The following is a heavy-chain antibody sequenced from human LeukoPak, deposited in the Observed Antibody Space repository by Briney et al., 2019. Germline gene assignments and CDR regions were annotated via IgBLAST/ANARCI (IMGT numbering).Heavy chain of an antibody. D-gene: IGHD3-16*02. Sequence: SETLSLTCAVYGGSFSGYYWSWIRQPPGKGLEWIGEINHSGSTNYNPSLKSRVTISVDTSKNQFSLKLSSVTAADTAVYYCARAGYVWGSYRPPFDYWGQGTLVTVFS. V-gene: IGHV4-34*01. CDR2: INHSGST. J-gene: IGHJ4*02. CDR1: GGSFSGYY. CDR3: ARAGYVWGSYRPPFDY.